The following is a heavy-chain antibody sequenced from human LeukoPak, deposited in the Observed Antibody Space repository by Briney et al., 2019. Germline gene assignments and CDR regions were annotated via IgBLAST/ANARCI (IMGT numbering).Heavy chain of an antibody. D-gene: IGHD3-10*01. CDR3: ARDPRPIAYYFGSGSYSGFDY. J-gene: IGHJ4*02. CDR2: ISNSGST. Sequence: PSETLSLTCTVSGGSISSSSYYWGWIRQPPGKGLEWIGSISNSGSTYYNPSLKSRLTISVDASKDQFSLKLSSVTAADTAVYYRARDPRPIAYYFGSGSYSGFDYWGQGTLVTVSS. V-gene: IGHV4-39*07. CDR1: GGSISSSSYY.